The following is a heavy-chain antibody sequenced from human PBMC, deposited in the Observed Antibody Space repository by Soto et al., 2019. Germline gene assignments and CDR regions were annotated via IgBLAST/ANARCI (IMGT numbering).Heavy chain of an antibody. V-gene: IGHV4-4*07. CDR1: GASISSYF. J-gene: IGHJ5*02. D-gene: IGHD6-19*01. Sequence: PSETLSLTCSVSGASISSYFWTWIRQPAGKGLDWIGRISTSGTTNYNPSLKSRVTMSVDTPKNPFSLNLSSVTAADTAVYYCAREAGPDRWFDPWGQGTLVTVSS. CDR2: ISTSGTT. CDR3: AREAGPDRWFDP.